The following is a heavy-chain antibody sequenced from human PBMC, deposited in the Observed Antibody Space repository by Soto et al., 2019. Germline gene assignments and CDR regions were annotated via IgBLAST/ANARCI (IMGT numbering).Heavy chain of an antibody. CDR1: GYTFTGYY. J-gene: IGHJ6*02. CDR2: INPNSGGT. CDR3: ARDRQQLVKYYYGMEV. Sequence: GASVKVSCKASGYTFTGYYMHWVRQAPGQGLEWMGWINPNSGGTNYAQKFQGRVTITTDESTSTAYMELSSLRSEDTAVYYCARDRQQLVKYYYGMEVWGQGTTVTVSS. D-gene: IGHD6-13*01. V-gene: IGHV1-2*02.